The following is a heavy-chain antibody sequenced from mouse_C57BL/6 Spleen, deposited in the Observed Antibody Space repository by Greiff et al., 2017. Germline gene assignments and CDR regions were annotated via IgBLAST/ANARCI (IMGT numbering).Heavy chain of an antibody. CDR3: ARKGEAMDY. J-gene: IGHJ4*01. CDR1: GFTFSDYG. V-gene: IGHV5-17*01. Sequence: DVMLVESGGGLVKPGGSLKLSCAASGFTFSDYGMHWVRQAPEKGLEWVAYISSGSSTIYYADTVKGRFTISRDNAKNTLFLQMTSLRSEDPAMYYCARKGEAMDYWGQGTSVTVSS. CDR2: ISSGSSTI.